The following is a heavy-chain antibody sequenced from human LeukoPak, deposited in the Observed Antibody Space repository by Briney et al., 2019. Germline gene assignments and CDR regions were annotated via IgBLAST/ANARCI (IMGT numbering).Heavy chain of an antibody. Sequence: GGSLRLSCAASGFTFDDYAMHWVRQAPGKGLEWVSGISWNSGSIGYADSAKGRFTISRDNAKNSLYLQMNSLRAEDMALYYCAKANYYGSGSDAFDIWGQGTMVTVSS. CDR2: ISWNSGSI. D-gene: IGHD3-10*01. J-gene: IGHJ3*02. V-gene: IGHV3-9*03. CDR3: AKANYYGSGSDAFDI. CDR1: GFTFDDYA.